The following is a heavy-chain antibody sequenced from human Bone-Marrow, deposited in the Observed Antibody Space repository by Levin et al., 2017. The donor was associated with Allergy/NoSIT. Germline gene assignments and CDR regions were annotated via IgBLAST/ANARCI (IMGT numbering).Heavy chain of an antibody. V-gene: IGHV1-69*13. CDR3: AREQFYSSGWYFPLHNNNWFDP. CDR1: GGTFSSYA. J-gene: IGHJ5*02. D-gene: IGHD6-19*01. Sequence: SVKVSCKASGGTFSSYAISWVRQAPGQGLEWMGGIIPIFGTANYAQKFQGRVTITADESTSTAYMELSSLRSEDTAVYYCAREQFYSSGWYFPLHNNNWFDPWGQGTLVTVSS. CDR2: IIPIFGTA.